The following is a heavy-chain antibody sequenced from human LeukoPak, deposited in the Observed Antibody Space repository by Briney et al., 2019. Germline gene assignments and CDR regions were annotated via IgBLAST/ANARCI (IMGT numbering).Heavy chain of an antibody. J-gene: IGHJ4*02. CDR1: GFTFTNYW. D-gene: IGHD1-26*01. V-gene: IGHV3-7*01. Sequence: GGSLRLSCAATGFTFTNYWMSWFRQAPGKGLEWVASIKYDGTEKQYGDSVKGRFTISRDNAKNSVSLQMNSLRADDTAVYFCARYLNSGPEDFWGRGTLVTVSP. CDR2: IKYDGTEK. CDR3: ARYLNSGPEDF.